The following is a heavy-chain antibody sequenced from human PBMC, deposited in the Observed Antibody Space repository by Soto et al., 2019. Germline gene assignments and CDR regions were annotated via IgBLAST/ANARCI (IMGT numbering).Heavy chain of an antibody. J-gene: IGHJ6*02. CDR3: ATGRYSGSSYYDGLDV. CDR2: IQAASGST. Sequence: ASVKVSCKASGDAFTTYSFHWVRQAPGHGLEWMGWIQAASGSTKPSQTFQGRLTNTRDTSASTVYMELSSLRPEDTAVYYCATGRYSGSSYYDGLDVWGQGTTVTVSS. CDR1: GDAFTTYS. V-gene: IGHV1-3*01. D-gene: IGHD1-26*01.